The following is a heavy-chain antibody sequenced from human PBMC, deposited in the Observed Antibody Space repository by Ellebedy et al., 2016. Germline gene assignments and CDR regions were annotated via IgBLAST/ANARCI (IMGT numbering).Heavy chain of an antibody. D-gene: IGHD3-10*01. CDR2: IDGGSGKT. J-gene: IGHJ4*02. CDR1: GYTFTGYP. V-gene: IGHV1-3*01. Sequence: ASVKVSCXPSGYTFTGYPIHWLRQVTGQRFEWMGWIDGGSGKTKYSEKFQGRVNITRDTSASRVYLDLSSLRPEDTAVYYCARGKGLQLWFIYYFDYWGQGTQVTVSS. CDR3: ARGKGLQLWFIYYFDY.